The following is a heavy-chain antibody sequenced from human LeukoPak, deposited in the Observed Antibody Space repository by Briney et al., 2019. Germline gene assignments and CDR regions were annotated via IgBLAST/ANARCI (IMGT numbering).Heavy chain of an antibody. D-gene: IGHD5-24*01. J-gene: IGHJ5*02. CDR3: AKARDAYNYYWFDP. CDR1: GFTFSSYA. CDR2: ISGGYTAAT. V-gene: IGHV3-23*01. Sequence: GGSLRLSCAASGFTFSSYAMSWVRQAPGKGLEWVSAISGGYTAATDYADSVKGRFTISRDNYDNTLYLEMNSLRAEDTAPYYCAKARDAYNYYWFDPWGQGTLVTVSS.